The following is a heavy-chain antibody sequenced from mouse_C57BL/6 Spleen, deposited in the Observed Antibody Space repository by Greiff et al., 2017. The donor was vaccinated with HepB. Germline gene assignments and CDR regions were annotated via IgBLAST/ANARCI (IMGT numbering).Heavy chain of an antibody. J-gene: IGHJ3*01. CDR1: GFTFTDYY. V-gene: IGHV7-3*01. CDR2: IRNKANGYTT. Sequence: EVKLMESGGGLVQPGGSLSLSCAASGFTFTDYYMSWVRQPPGKALEWLGFIRNKANGYTTEYSASVKGRFTISRDNSQSILYLQMNALRAEDSATYYCARIYYYGSSYWFAYWGQGTLVTVSA. D-gene: IGHD1-1*01. CDR3: ARIYYYGSSYWFAY.